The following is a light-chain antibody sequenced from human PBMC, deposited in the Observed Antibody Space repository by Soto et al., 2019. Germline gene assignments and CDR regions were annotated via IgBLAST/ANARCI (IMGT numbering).Light chain of an antibody. Sequence: DIVLTQSPATLSLSPGERATLSCRASQSVGSFLAWYRQRPGQAPSLLIYDASNRASGIPARFSGSGSGTDFTLTISSLEPEDFAVYYCQQRANWPTFGQGTKLEIK. CDR1: QSVGSF. J-gene: IGKJ2*01. CDR2: DAS. CDR3: QQRANWPT. V-gene: IGKV3-11*01.